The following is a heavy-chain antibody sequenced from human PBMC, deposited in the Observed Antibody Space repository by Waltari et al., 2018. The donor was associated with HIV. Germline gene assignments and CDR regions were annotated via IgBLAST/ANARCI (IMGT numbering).Heavy chain of an antibody. J-gene: IGHJ4*02. D-gene: IGHD3-22*01. Sequence: EVELLESGGGLVQPGGSLRLSCAASGFSFSSYAMSWVRLAPGRGVGWVSGISHRGAQTFYADSVKGRFTVSSDNLKQTVYLEMNSLRAEDTALYYCVRDLLYFYDSSGHYPEFDYWGRGTLVTVSS. CDR3: VRDLLYFYDSSGHYPEFDY. CDR2: ISHRGAQT. V-gene: IGHV3-23*01. CDR1: GFSFSSYA.